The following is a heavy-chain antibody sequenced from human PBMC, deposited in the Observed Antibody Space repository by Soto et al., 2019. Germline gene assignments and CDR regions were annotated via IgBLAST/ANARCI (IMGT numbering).Heavy chain of an antibody. CDR2: ISSSGSTI. CDR1: GFTFSSYE. CDR3: ARGGFYYDFWSGYYPGYGMDV. V-gene: IGHV3-48*03. J-gene: IGHJ6*02. D-gene: IGHD3-3*01. Sequence: EVQLVESGGGLVQPGGSLRLSCAASGFTFSSYEMNWVRQAPGKGLEWVSYISSSGSTIYYADSVKGRFTISRDNAKNSLDLQMNSLRAEDTAVYYCARGGFYYDFWSGYYPGYGMDVWGQGTTVTVSS.